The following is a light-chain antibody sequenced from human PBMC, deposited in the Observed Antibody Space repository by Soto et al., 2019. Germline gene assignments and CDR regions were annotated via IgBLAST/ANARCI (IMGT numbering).Light chain of an antibody. J-gene: IGKJ5*01. CDR3: QQYGTLEIL. V-gene: IGKV3-20*01. CDR2: DTS. Sequence: EFEVTTSPCTWSWSPRARAHLSCTPSQRPINSHVAWYLLKPGQAPRLLIFDTSSRATGIPDRFSGSVSGTDFTLTISRLEPEDFAVFYCQQYGTLEILVGQGRRVAIK. CDR1: QRPINSH.